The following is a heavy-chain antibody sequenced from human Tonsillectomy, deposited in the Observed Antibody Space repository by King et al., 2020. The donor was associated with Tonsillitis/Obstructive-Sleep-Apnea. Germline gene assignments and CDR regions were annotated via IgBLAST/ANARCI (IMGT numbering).Heavy chain of an antibody. CDR3: AREEEGGEYGAYGGGWFDP. CDR1: GGTFSNYA. J-gene: IGHJ5*02. V-gene: IGHV1-69*12. CDR2: IIPIFGTP. D-gene: IGHD4-17*01. Sequence: QLVQSGAEVKKPGSSVKVSCKASGGTFSNYAFSWVRQAPGQGLEWMGGIIPIFGTPNYAQKFQGRVTITADESTSTVYMELSSLKSEDTAVYYCAREEEGGEYGAYGGGWFDPWGQGTLVTVSS.